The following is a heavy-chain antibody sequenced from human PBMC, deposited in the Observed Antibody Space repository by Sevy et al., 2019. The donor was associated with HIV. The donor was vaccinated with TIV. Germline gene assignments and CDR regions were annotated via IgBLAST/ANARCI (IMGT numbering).Heavy chain of an antibody. V-gene: IGHV3-23*01. CDR2: LSFGCGKI. Sequence: GGSLRLSCAVSGFNFNIYSMSWVRQAPGKGLEWVSTLSFGCGKINYADSVKGRFIISRDDSNNTLYLQMNSLRAEDTDVYFCAREGCTRPHDYWGQGTLVTVSS. J-gene: IGHJ4*02. CDR3: AREGCTRPHDY. CDR1: GFNFNIYS. D-gene: IGHD2-8*01.